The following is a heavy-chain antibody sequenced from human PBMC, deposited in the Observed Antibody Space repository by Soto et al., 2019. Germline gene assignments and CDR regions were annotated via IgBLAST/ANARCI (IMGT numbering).Heavy chain of an antibody. Sequence: VSVKVCCKAPGDTFTSYAMHWVRQAPGQRLEWMGWINAGNGNTKYSQKFQGRVTITRDTSASTAYMELSSLRSEDTAVYYCARSSGSMNFDYWGQGTLVTVSS. V-gene: IGHV1-3*01. D-gene: IGHD3-3*01. CDR3: ARSSGSMNFDY. J-gene: IGHJ4*02. CDR1: GDTFTSYA. CDR2: INAGNGNT.